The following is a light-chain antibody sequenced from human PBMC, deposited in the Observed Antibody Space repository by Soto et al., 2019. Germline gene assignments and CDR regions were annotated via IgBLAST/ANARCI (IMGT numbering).Light chain of an antibody. V-gene: IGKV4-1*01. CDR1: QNLLDSSKNKNY. J-gene: IGKJ4*01. Sequence: DIVMTQSPESLAVSLGETATINCKSSQNLLDSSKNKNYLTWHQQKPGQPPQLLIYWASTRGSGVPDRFNGSGSGTHFNLSIRSLQAEDVAVYYCQQYYTHPLTFGGGTKVEIK. CDR3: QQYYTHPLT. CDR2: WAS.